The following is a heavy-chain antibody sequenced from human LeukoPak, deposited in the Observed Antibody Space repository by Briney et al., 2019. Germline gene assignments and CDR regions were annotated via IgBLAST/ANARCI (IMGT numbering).Heavy chain of an antibody. CDR2: IYTSGST. V-gene: IGHV4-4*07. Sequence: SETLSLTCTVSGGSISSYYWSWIRQPAGKGLEWIGRIYTSGSTYYNPSLKSRVTMSVDTSKNQFSLKLSSVTAADTAVYYCARVLAAQSSRDYYYYMDVWGKGTTVTVSS. J-gene: IGHJ6*03. CDR3: ARVLAAQSSRDYYYYMDV. D-gene: IGHD6-6*01. CDR1: GGSISSYY.